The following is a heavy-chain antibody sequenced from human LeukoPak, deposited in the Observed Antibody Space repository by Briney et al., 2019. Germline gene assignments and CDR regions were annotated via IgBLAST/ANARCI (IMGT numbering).Heavy chain of an antibody. J-gene: IGHJ4*02. CDR3: ARDQGYSYGYHTPFFDY. D-gene: IGHD5-18*01. CDR2: ISGSGGST. CDR1: GFTFSSYA. V-gene: IGHV3-23*01. Sequence: GGSLRLSCAASGFTFSSYAMSWVRQAPGKGLEWVSAISGSGGSTYYADSVKGRFTISRDNAKNSLYLQMNSLRAEDTAVYYCARDQGYSYGYHTPFFDYWGQGTLVTVSS.